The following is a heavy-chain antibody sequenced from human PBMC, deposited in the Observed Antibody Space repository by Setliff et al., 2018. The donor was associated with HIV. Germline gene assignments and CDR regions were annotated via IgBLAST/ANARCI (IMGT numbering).Heavy chain of an antibody. V-gene: IGHV1-46*01. CDR2: ITPDGGSA. Sequence: ASVKVSCKPSGYTFTNYYVHWVRQAPGQGLEWMGVITPDGGSANYAQKFQGRVTMTSDTSTSTAYMELSSLTSDDTAVYYCAREGLWFGDRGFYMDVWGKGTAVTVSS. CDR3: AREGLWFGDRGFYMDV. D-gene: IGHD3-10*01. J-gene: IGHJ6*04. CDR1: GYTFTNYY.